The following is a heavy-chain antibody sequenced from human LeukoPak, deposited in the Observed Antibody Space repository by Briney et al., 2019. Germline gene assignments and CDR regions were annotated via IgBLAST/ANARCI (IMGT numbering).Heavy chain of an antibody. J-gene: IGHJ5*02. CDR1: GYSFTSYW. V-gene: IGHV5-51*01. CDR2: IYPGDSDT. Sequence: GESLKISCKGSGYSFTSYWIGWVRQMPGKGLEWMGIIYPGDSDTRYSPSFQGQVTISAEKSLSTAYLQWSSLKASDTAMYYCARGSLYDSSGYYLTRPANWFDPWGQGTLVTVSS. D-gene: IGHD3-22*01. CDR3: ARGSLYDSSGYYLTRPANWFDP.